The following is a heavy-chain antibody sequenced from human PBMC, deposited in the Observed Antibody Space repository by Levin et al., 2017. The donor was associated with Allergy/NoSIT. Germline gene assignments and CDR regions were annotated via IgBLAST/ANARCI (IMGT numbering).Heavy chain of an antibody. CDR2: IYTIGST. V-gene: IGHV4-61*02. CDR3: ARFPSQGYCSSSSCYELGP. D-gene: IGHD2-2*01. Sequence: SETLSLTCTVSGVSITRGSFYWHWIQQPAGKGLEWIGRIYTIGSTNYNPSLKDRVTISFDRSKNQLSLRLSSVTAAVTAVYYCARFPSQGYCSSSSCYELGPWGQGTLVTGSS. J-gene: IGHJ5*02. CDR1: GVSITRGSFY.